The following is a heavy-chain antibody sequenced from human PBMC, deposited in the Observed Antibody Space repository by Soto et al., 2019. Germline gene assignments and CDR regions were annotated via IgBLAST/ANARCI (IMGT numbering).Heavy chain of an antibody. J-gene: IGHJ6*02. D-gene: IGHD3-9*01. CDR2: IVVGSGNT. CDR1: GFTFTSSA. CDR3: AADRKNLLTGYHSVLYGMDV. Sequence: SVKVSCKASGFTFTSSAVQWVRQARGQRLEWIGWIVVGSGNTNYAQKFQERVTITRDMSTSTAYMELSSLRSEDTAVYYCAADRKNLLTGYHSVLYGMDVWGQGTTVTVSS. V-gene: IGHV1-58*01.